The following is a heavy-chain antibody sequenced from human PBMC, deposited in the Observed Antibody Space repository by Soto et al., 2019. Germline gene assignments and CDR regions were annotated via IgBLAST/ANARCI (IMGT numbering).Heavy chain of an antibody. CDR1: GYTFTSYA. D-gene: IGHD3-10*01. Sequence: GASVKVSCKASGYTFTSYAMHWVRQAPGQRLEWMGWINAGNGNTKYSQKFQGRVTITRDTSASTAYMELSSLRSEDTAVYYCARVDYYGSGSYYYGMDVWGQGTTVTVSS. V-gene: IGHV1-3*01. J-gene: IGHJ6*02. CDR2: INAGNGNT. CDR3: ARVDYYGSGSYYYGMDV.